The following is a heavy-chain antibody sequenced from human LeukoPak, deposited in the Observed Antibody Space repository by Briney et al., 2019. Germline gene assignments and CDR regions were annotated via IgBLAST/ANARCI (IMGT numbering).Heavy chain of an antibody. CDR1: GGSISSYY. V-gene: IGHV4-59*05. J-gene: IGHJ4*02. Sequence: SETLSLTCTVSGGSISSYYWSWIRQPPGKGLEWIGSIYYSGSTYYNPSLKSRVTISVDTSKNQFSLKLSSVTAADTAVYYCARHRSGWYVINWGQGTLVTVSS. CDR2: IYYSGST. D-gene: IGHD6-19*01. CDR3: ARHRSGWYVIN.